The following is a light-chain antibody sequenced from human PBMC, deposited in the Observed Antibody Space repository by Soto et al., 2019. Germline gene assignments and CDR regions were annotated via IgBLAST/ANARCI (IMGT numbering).Light chain of an antibody. CDR3: SAYTASSTWV. CDR2: NVS. Sequence: QSVLTQPASVSGSPGQSLTISCTGSSSDIGTYSYVSWYQQHPGKAPKLMIYNVSNRPSGVSNRFSGSKSGNTASLTISGLQAEDEADYYCSAYTASSTWVFGGGTKLTVL. V-gene: IGLV2-14*01. CDR1: SSDIGTYSY. J-gene: IGLJ3*02.